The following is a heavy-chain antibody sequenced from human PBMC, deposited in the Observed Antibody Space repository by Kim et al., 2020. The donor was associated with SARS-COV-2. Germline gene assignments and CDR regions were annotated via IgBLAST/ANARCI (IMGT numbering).Heavy chain of an antibody. CDR1: GGSISSYY. D-gene: IGHD3-3*01. CDR3: ASLHYDSPLYYYGMDV. V-gene: IGHV4-59*13. J-gene: IGHJ6*02. Sequence: SETLSLTCTVSGGSISSYYWSWIRQPPGKGLECIGYIYYSGSTNYNPSLKSRDTISVDTSKNQFSLKLSSVTAPDTAVYYCASLHYDSPLYYYGMDVWGQGNTVTVSS. CDR2: IYYSGST.